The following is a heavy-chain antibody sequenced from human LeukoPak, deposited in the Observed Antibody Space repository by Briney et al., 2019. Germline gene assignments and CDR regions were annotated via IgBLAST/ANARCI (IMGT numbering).Heavy chain of an antibody. D-gene: IGHD3-10*01. CDR1: EFTFRSYA. CDR3: TRAHGRITRDAYLDY. Sequence: PGGSLRLSCAASEFTFRSYAMSWVRQAPGKGLTWVSVIYSSGSTYYADSVKGRFAISRDDSKNTLHLQMNSLRAEDTAMYYCTRAHGRITRDAYLDYWGQGTLVTVSS. V-gene: IGHV3-53*01. CDR2: IYSSGST. J-gene: IGHJ4*02.